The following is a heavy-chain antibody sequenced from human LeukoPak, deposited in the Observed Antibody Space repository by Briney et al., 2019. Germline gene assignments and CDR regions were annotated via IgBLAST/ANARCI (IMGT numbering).Heavy chain of an antibody. D-gene: IGHD6-19*01. J-gene: IGHJ1*01. CDR1: GFTFSSYA. V-gene: IGHV3-30-3*01. CDR3: ARDRTIAVAGTGYFQH. CDR2: ISYDGSNK. Sequence: GGSLRLSCAASGFTFSSYAMHWVRQAPGKGLEWVAVISYDGSNKYYADSVKGRFTISRDNSKNTLYLQMNSLKTEDTALYYCARDRTIAVAGTGYFQHWGQGTLVTVSS.